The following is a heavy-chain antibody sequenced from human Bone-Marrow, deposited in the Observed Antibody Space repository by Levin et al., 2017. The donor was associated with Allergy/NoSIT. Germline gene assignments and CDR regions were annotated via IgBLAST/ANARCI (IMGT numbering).Heavy chain of an antibody. CDR3: ARDGGGADG. J-gene: IGHJ6*02. CDR2: IQPDGSEK. CDR1: GFTFSQYW. V-gene: IGHV3-7*01. D-gene: IGHD4-23*01. Sequence: GGSLRLSCAASGFTFSQYWMNWVRQAPGKGLEWVANIQPDGSEKLYVDSVKGRFAISRDNAKNSLSLQMNNLRPEDTAVYYCARDGGGADGWGQGTTVTVSS.